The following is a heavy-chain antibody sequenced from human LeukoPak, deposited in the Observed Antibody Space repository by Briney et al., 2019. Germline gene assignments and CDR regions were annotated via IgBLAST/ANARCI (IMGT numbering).Heavy chain of an antibody. CDR3: ARGRIRFDP. CDR2: IYYSGST. Sequence: PSETLSLTCTVSGGSISSYYWSWIRQPPGKGLEWIGYIYYSGSTNYNPSLKSRVTISVDTSKNQFPLKLSSVTAADTAVYYCARGRIRFDPWGQGTLVTVSS. V-gene: IGHV4-59*01. J-gene: IGHJ5*02. D-gene: IGHD2-15*01. CDR1: GGSISSYY.